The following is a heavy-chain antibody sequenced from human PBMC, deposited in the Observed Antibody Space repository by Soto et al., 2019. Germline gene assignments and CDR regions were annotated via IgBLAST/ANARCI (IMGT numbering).Heavy chain of an antibody. V-gene: IGHV3-7*01. CDR2: IKQDGSEK. Sequence: GRLLRLSCAASGFTFSSHWMSWVLQAPGKGLEWVANIKQDGSEKYYVDSVKGRFTISRDNAKNSLYLQMNSLRAEDTAVYYCASGTWWAAFAYWGQGTLVTVSS. D-gene: IGHD2-8*02. CDR3: ASGTWWAAFAY. CDR1: GFTFSSHW. J-gene: IGHJ4*02.